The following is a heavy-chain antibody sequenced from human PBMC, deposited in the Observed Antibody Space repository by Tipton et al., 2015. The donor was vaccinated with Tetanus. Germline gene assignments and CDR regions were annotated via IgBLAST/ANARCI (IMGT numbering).Heavy chain of an antibody. J-gene: IGHJ4*02. D-gene: IGHD2-2*01. CDR3: ARDSPDILLVPAV. CDR1: GFAFSDYY. Sequence: SLRLSCEASGFAFSDYYMAWIRQAPGKGLEWVSYLSSTGTTIYHADSVKGRFTISRDNAKSTLYLQMNSLRAEDTAVYYCARDSPDILLVPAVWGQGTLVTVSS. CDR2: LSSTGTTI. V-gene: IGHV3-11*04.